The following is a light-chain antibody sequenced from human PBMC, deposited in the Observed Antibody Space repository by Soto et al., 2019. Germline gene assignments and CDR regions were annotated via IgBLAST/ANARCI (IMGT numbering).Light chain of an antibody. J-gene: IGKJ2*01. CDR3: QQYNTFLYT. CDR2: KAS. Sequence: DIQMTQSPSTLSASVGDRVTITCRASQSINTWLAWYQQKPGKAPKLLIYKASTLESGVPSRFSGSGSGIEFTLTSSSLQPDDFATYYCQQYNTFLYTFGQGTKLEI. CDR1: QSINTW. V-gene: IGKV1-5*03.